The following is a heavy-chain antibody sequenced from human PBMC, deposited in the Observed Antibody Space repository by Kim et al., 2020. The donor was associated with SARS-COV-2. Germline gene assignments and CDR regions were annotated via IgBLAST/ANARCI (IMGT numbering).Heavy chain of an antibody. CDR3: ATFSTLNAFDI. V-gene: IGHV1-24*01. CDR2: T. Sequence: TIYAQKFQGRVTMTEDTSTDTAYMELSSLRSEDTAVYYCATFSTLNAFDIWGQGTMVTVSS. J-gene: IGHJ3*02.